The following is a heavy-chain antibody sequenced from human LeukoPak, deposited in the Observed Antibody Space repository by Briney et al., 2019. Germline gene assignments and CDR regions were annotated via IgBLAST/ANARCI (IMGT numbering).Heavy chain of an antibody. CDR3: AAELYSGTYGRCCSFAF. CDR1: GYTFTSYG. Sequence: GASVKVSCKASGYTFTSYGISWVRQAPGQGLEWMGWISAYNGNTNYAQKLQGRVTMTTDTSTSTAYMELSSLRSEDTAVYYCAAELYSGTYGRCCSFAFWGQGTPVTVSS. CDR2: ISAYNGNT. V-gene: IGHV1-18*01. J-gene: IGHJ4*02. D-gene: IGHD1-26*01.